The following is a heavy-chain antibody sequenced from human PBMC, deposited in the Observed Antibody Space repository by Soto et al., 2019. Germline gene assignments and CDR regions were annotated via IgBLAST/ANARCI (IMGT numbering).Heavy chain of an antibody. CDR3: ARATMIVVAQLRGDAFDI. Sequence: QVQLQESGPGLVKPSGTLSLTCAVSGGSISSSNWWSWVRQPPGKGLEWIGEIYHSGSTNYNPSLKSRFTISVDKSKNQFSLKLSSVTAADTAVYYCARATMIVVAQLRGDAFDIWGQGTMVTVSS. V-gene: IGHV4-4*02. CDR1: GGSISSSNW. D-gene: IGHD3-22*01. J-gene: IGHJ3*02. CDR2: IYHSGST.